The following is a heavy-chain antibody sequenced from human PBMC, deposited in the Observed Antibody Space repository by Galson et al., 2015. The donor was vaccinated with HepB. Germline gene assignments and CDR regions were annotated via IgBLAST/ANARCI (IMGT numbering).Heavy chain of an antibody. J-gene: IGHJ4*02. D-gene: IGHD6-6*01. Sequence: SLRLSCAASGFTFDDYAMHWVRQAPGKGLEWVSGISWNSGSIGYADSVKGRFTISRDNAKNSLYLQMNSLRAEDPALYYCAKDMIDSSSSLFDYWGQGTLVTVSS. CDR3: AKDMIDSSSSLFDY. CDR1: GFTFDDYA. V-gene: IGHV3-9*01. CDR2: ISWNSGSI.